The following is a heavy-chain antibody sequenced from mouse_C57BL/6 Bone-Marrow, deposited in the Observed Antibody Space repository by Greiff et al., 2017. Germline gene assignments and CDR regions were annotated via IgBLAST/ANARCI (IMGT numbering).Heavy chain of an antibody. CDR3: ARAQFTTVVATNAY. D-gene: IGHD1-1*01. Sequence: QVQLKESGAELMKPGASVKLSCKATGYTFTGYWIEWVKQRPGHGLEWIGEILPGSGSTNYNEKFKGKATFTADTSSNTAYMQLSSLTTEDSAIYYCARAQFTTVVATNAYWGQGTLVTVSA. J-gene: IGHJ3*01. CDR2: ILPGSGST. CDR1: GYTFTGYW. V-gene: IGHV1-9*01.